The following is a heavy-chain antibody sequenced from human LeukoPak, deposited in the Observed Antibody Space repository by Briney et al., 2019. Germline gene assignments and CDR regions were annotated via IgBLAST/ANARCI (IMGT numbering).Heavy chain of an antibody. D-gene: IGHD3-10*01. Sequence: GGSLRLSCATSGFIFSTYRMNWVRQAPAKELEWISFIDPSSYTIYYADSVKGRFTISRDNAKNSLYLHMNSLRAEDTAIYYCARDGRVGEFLSSPGYWGQGTRVTVSS. CDR3: ARDGRVGEFLSSPGY. V-gene: IGHV3-48*01. CDR1: GFIFSTYR. CDR2: IDPSSYTI. J-gene: IGHJ4*02.